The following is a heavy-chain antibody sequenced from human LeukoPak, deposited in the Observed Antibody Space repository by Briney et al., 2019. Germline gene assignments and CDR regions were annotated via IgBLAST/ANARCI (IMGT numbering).Heavy chain of an antibody. Sequence: GGSLRLSCAASGFTFSSYGMHWVRQAPGKGLEWVAVISYDGSNKYYADSVKGRFTISRDNSKNTLYLQMNSLRAEDAAVYYCAKALAAAVDYWGQGTLVTVSS. D-gene: IGHD6-13*01. CDR1: GFTFSSYG. V-gene: IGHV3-30*18. CDR2: ISYDGSNK. CDR3: AKALAAAVDY. J-gene: IGHJ4*02.